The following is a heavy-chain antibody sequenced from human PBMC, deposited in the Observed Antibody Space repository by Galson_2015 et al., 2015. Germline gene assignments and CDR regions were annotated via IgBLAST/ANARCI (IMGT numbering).Heavy chain of an antibody. J-gene: IGHJ4*02. Sequence: SVKVSCKASGYVFTSCAITWVRQAPGQGLEWVGWVSPYNGRTNFAQKFQGRVTITTNTPTTTAYLQLRRLTSADTAVYYCVRSGSSSWSVDFDTWGQGALVTVSA. CDR2: VSPYNGRT. D-gene: IGHD6-13*01. V-gene: IGHV1-18*01. CDR3: VRSGSSSWSVDFDT. CDR1: GYVFTSCA.